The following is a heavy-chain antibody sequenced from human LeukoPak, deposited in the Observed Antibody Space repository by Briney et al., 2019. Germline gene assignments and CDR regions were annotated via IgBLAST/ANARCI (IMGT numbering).Heavy chain of an antibody. CDR3: ARDGYSYGYRSFDY. CDR1: GGSFSGYY. J-gene: IGHJ4*02. Sequence: SETLSLTCAVYGGSFSGYYWSWIRQPPGKGLEWIGEINHSGSSNYNPSHKSRVTISVDTSKNQFSLKLSSVTAADTAVYDCARDGYSYGYRSFDYWGQGTLVTVSS. V-gene: IGHV4-34*01. CDR2: INHSGSS. D-gene: IGHD5-18*01.